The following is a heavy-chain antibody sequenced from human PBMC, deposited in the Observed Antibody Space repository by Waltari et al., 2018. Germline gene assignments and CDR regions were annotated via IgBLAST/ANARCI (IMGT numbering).Heavy chain of an antibody. CDR3: ARKVTETYYYYYYMDV. D-gene: IGHD1-20*01. V-gene: IGHV4-34*01. J-gene: IGHJ6*03. CDR2: INHSGST. Sequence: QVQLQQWGAGLLKSSETLSLTCAVPGGSFSGYYWSWIRQPPGKGLEWIGEINHSGSTNYNPSLTSRVTISVDTSKKQFSLKLSSVTAADSAVYFCARKVTETYYYYYYMDVWGKGTTVTIPS. CDR1: GGSFSGYY.